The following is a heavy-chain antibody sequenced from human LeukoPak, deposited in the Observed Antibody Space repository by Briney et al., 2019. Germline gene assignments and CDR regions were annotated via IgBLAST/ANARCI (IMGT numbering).Heavy chain of an antibody. CDR1: RFTFSSYA. CDR2: ISGNGGKT. CDR3: EKVRDLDKVLGMSDN. Sequence: GGSLRLSCAASRFTFSSYAMSRVRQAPGKGLEWVSVISGNGGKTYYADSVKGRFTISRDNSKNTLYLQMNSLRAEDTALYYGEKVRDLDKVLGMSDNWGQGTLVTVSS. V-gene: IGHV3-23*01. J-gene: IGHJ4*02. D-gene: IGHD3-16*01.